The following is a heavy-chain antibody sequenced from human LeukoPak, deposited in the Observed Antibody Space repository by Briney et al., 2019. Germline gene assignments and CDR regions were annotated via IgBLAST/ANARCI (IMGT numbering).Heavy chain of an antibody. V-gene: IGHV1-2*02. D-gene: IGHD5-18*01. CDR2: INPNSGGT. J-gene: IGHJ6*03. CDR3: ASGSYGYKGYYYYMDV. Sequence: ASVKVSCKASGYTFTGYYMHWVRQAPGQGLEWMGWINPNSGGTNYAQKFRGRVTMTRDTSISTAYMELSRLRSDDTAVYYCASGSYGYKGYYYYMDVWGKGTTVTVSS. CDR1: GYTFTGYY.